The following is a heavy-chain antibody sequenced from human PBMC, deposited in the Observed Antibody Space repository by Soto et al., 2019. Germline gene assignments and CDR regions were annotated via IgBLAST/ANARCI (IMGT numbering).Heavy chain of an antibody. CDR3: EVTTGF. CDR1: GYTFTEYD. CDR2: VSPENRNA. Sequence: GASVKVSWKTSGYTFTEYDLNWVRQAPGQGLEYMGWVSPENRNAGYAPQFRGRVSMTTDTSISTAYLELTNLTYEDTAVYYCEVTTGFWGQGTMVTVSS. J-gene: IGHJ4*02. V-gene: IGHV1-8*01. D-gene: IGHD1-1*01.